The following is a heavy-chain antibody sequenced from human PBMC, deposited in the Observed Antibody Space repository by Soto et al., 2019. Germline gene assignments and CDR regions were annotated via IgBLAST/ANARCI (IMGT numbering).Heavy chain of an antibody. J-gene: IGHJ2*01. V-gene: IGHV3-9*01. CDR2: ISWNSGSI. CDR3: AKDGDYDSSGYYYGFYWYFDL. CDR1: GFTFDDYA. Sequence: EVQLVESGGGLVQPGRSLRLSCAASGFTFDDYAMHWVRQAPGKGLEWVSGISWNSGSIGYADSVKGRFTISRDNAKNSLYLQMNSLRAEDTALYYSAKDGDYDSSGYYYGFYWYFDLWGRGTLVTVSS. D-gene: IGHD3-22*01.